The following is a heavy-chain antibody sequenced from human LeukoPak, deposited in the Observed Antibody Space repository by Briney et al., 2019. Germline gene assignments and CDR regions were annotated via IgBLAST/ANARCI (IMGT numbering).Heavy chain of an antibody. CDR2: IYYSGST. V-gene: IGHV4-39*07. Sequence: SETLSLTCAVSGGSISSTSYYWGWIRQPPGKGLGWIGSIYYSGSTYYNPSLKSRVTISVDTSKNQFSLKLSSVTAADTAVYYCARGRWRYCSGGSCLNWFDPWGQGTLVTVSS. CDR3: ARGRWRYCSGGSCLNWFDP. J-gene: IGHJ5*02. D-gene: IGHD2-15*01. CDR1: GGSISSTSYY.